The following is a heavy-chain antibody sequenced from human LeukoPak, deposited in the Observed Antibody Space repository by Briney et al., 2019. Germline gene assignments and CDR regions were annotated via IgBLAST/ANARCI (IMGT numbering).Heavy chain of an antibody. Sequence: GGSLRLSCVASGFTFSSYAISWVRQAPGKGLEWVSAISGSGVTTHYAGSVKGRFTISRDNSKNTLYLQMNSLRAEDTAVYYCARGYGMDVWGQGTTVTVSS. V-gene: IGHV3-23*01. CDR3: ARGYGMDV. CDR1: GFTFSSYA. CDR2: ISGSGVTT. J-gene: IGHJ6*02.